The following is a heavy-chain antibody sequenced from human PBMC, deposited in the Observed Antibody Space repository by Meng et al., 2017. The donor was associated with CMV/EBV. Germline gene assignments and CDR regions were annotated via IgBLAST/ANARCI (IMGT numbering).Heavy chain of an antibody. CDR1: GFTFSSYW. Sequence: GESLKISCAASGFTFSSYWMSWVRQAPGKGLEWVANIKQDGSEKYYVDSVKGRFTISRDNAKNSLFLQMNSLRADDTAVYYCARKGEYSGYDNYYGSVHWGQGTSVTVSS. CDR2: IKQDGSEK. D-gene: IGHD3-9*01. J-gene: IGHJ4*02. CDR3: ARKGEYSGYDNYYGSVH. V-gene: IGHV3-7*01.